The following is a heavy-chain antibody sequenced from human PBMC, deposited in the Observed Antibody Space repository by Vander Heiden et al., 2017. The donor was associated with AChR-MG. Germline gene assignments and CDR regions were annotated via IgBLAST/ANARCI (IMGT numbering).Heavy chain of an antibody. CDR3: ARDRPRFIPNSSSDDAFDI. CDR2: IIPIFGTA. CDR1: GGTFSSYA. D-gene: IGHD6-13*01. Sequence: QVQLVQSGAEVKKPGSSVKVSCKASGGTFSSYAISWVRQAPGQGLEWMGGIIPIFGTANYAQKFQGRVTITADKSTSTAYMELSSLRSEDTAVYYCARDRPRFIPNSSSDDAFDIWGQGTMVTVSS. V-gene: IGHV1-69*06. J-gene: IGHJ3*02.